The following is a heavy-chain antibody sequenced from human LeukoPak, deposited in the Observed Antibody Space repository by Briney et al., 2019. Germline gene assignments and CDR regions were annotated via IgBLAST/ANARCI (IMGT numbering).Heavy chain of an antibody. D-gene: IGHD3-22*01. Sequence: GRSLRLSCAASGFTFSSYAMHWVRQAPGKGLEWVAVISYDGSNKYYADSVKGRFTISRDNSKNTLYLQMNSLRAEDTAVYYCAREGRHYDSSGYYYLDYWGQGTLVTVSS. J-gene: IGHJ4*02. CDR1: GFTFSSYA. V-gene: IGHV3-30*04. CDR3: AREGRHYDSSGYYYLDY. CDR2: ISYDGSNK.